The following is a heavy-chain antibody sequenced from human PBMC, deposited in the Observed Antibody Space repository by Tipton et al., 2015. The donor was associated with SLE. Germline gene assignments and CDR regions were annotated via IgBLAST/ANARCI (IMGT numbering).Heavy chain of an antibody. V-gene: IGHV4-59*01. CDR2: IYYSGST. Sequence: TLSLTCTVSGGSISSYYWSWIRQPPGKGLEWIGYIYYSGSTNYNPSLKSRVTISVDTSKNQFSLKLSSVTAADTAVYYCARGGSYWAPFDYWGQGTLATVSS. CDR3: ARGGSYWAPFDY. CDR1: GGSISSYY. D-gene: IGHD1-26*01. J-gene: IGHJ4*02.